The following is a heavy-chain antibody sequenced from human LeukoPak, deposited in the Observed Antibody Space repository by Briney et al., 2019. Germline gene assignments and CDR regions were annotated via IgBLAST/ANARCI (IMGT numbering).Heavy chain of an antibody. CDR1: GYTFTGYY. CDR2: INPNSGGT. V-gene: IGHV1-2*02. CDR3: ARPARPGAFDI. Sequence: ASVKVSCXASGYTFTGYYMHWVRQAPGQGLEWMGWINPNSGGTNCAQKFQGRVTMTRDTSINTAYMELSSLRSDDSAVYYCARPARPGAFDIWGQGTMVTVSS. D-gene: IGHD3-10*01. J-gene: IGHJ3*02.